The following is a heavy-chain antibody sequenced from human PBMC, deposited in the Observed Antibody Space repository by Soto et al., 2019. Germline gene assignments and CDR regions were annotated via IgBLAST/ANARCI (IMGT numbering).Heavy chain of an antibody. CDR2: IIGSGDNT. CDR3: AKTGGVAAPDY. J-gene: IGHJ4*02. V-gene: IGHV3-23*01. Sequence: GGSLRLSCVASGFTFNSYAMSWVRQAPGKGLEWVSVIIGSGDNTYYADSVKGRFTISRDNFKNTLYLQMNSLRAEDTAVYYCAKTGGVAAPDYWGQGTLVTVSS. D-gene: IGHD3-16*01. CDR1: GFTFNSYA.